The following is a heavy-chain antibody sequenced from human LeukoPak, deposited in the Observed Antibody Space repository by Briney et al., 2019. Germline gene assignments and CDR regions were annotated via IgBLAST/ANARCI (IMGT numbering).Heavy chain of an antibody. D-gene: IGHD6-13*01. J-gene: IGHJ4*02. Sequence: RPSETLSLTCTVSGGSISSCYWSWIRQPPGKGLEWIGYIYYSGTTNYNPSLKSRVTIAVDTSKNQFSLKLSSVTAADTAVYYCARGVYIAAAQYGYWGQGTLVTVSS. CDR1: GGSISSCY. CDR3: ARGVYIAAAQYGY. V-gene: IGHV4-59*01. CDR2: IYYSGTT.